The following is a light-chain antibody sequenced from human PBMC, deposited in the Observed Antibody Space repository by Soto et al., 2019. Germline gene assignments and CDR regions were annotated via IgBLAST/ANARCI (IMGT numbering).Light chain of an antibody. Sequence: DIQMTQSPSSLSAAVGDRVTITCLTSQSISGYLNWYQQNPGKAPELVIYAASTLQSGVPSRFSGSGSGTDFTLTISSLQPEDFATYFCQQSYTTPITFGQGTRLENK. CDR2: AAS. J-gene: IGKJ5*01. CDR3: QQSYTTPIT. CDR1: QSISGY. V-gene: IGKV1-39*01.